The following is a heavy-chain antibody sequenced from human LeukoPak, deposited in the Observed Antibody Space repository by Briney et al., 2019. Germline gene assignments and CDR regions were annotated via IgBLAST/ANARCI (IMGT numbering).Heavy chain of an antibody. CDR3: ARLTMVRGVIKGWFDP. V-gene: IGHV4-34*01. CDR1: GGPFSGYY. Sequence: SETLSLTCAVYGGPFSGYYWSWIRQPPGKGLEWIGEINHSGSTNYNPSLKSRITISVDTSKNQFSLKLSSVTAADTAVYYCARLTMVRGVIKGWFDPWGQGTLVTVSS. CDR2: INHSGST. J-gene: IGHJ5*02. D-gene: IGHD3-10*01.